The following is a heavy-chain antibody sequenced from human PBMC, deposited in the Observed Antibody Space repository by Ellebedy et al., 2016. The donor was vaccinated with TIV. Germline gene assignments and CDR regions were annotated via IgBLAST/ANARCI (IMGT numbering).Heavy chain of an antibody. V-gene: IGHV4-4*02. J-gene: IGHJ6*02. CDR1: GDSISSSNW. CDR2: IWHSGST. CDR3: AKENYGMDV. Sequence: MPGGSLRLSCAVSGDSISSSNWWSWVRQPPGKGLEWIGEIWHSGSTNYNPSLKSRVSMSVDKSKNQSSLNLNSVSAADTAVYYCAKENYGMDVWGQGTTVIVSS.